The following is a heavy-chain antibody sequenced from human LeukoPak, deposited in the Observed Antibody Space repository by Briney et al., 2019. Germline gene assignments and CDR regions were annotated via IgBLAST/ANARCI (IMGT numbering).Heavy chain of an antibody. Sequence: GGSLRLPCAASGFTFSSFGMHWVRQAPGKGLEWVAGIWYDASNKYYADSVKGRFTISRDNSKNTLYLQMNSLRDDDTAVYYCVRGVGVSRFNYFDPWGQGTLVTVSS. CDR2: IWYDASNK. CDR1: GFTFSSFG. CDR3: VRGVGVSRFNYFDP. J-gene: IGHJ5*02. D-gene: IGHD1-26*01. V-gene: IGHV3-33*01.